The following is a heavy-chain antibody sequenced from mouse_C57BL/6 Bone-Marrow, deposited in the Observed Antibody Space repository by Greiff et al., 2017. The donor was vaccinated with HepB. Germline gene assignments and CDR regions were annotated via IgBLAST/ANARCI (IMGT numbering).Heavy chain of an antibody. J-gene: IGHJ3*01. D-gene: IGHD2-1*01. CDR2: ISNLAYSI. CDR3: ARTGGNYGFAY. V-gene: IGHV5-15*01. CDR1: GFTFSDYG. Sequence: EVKLMESGGGLVQPGGSLKLSCAASGFTFSDYGMAWVRQAPRKGPEWVAFISNLAYSIYYADTVTGRFTISRENAKNTLYLEMSSLRSEDTAMYYCARTGGNYGFAYWGQGTLVTVSA.